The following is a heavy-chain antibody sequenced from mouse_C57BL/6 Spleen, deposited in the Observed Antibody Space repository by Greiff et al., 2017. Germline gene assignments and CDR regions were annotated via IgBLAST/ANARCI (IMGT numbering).Heavy chain of an antibody. V-gene: IGHV5-9-1*02. J-gene: IGHJ4*01. CDR1: GFTFSSYA. CDR2: ISSGGDYI. CDR3: TRVMRPHAMDY. D-gene: IGHD6-5*01. Sequence: EVKLVESGEGLVKPGGSLKLSCAASGFTFSSYAMSWVRQTPEKRLEWVAYISSGGDYIYYADTVKGRFTISRDNARNTLYLQMSSLKSEDTAMYYCTRVMRPHAMDYWGQGTSVTVSS.